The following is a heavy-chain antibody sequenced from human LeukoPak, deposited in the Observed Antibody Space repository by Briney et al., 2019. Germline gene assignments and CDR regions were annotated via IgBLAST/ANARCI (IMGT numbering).Heavy chain of an antibody. CDR3: ARHIGGGIEDMDV. J-gene: IGHJ6*03. V-gene: IGHV4-59*08. CDR2: IYVTGT. CDR1: GGSIGTYY. Sequence: SGTPSLTCTVSGGSIGTYYWSWIRQSPGKGLEWIGYIYVTGTRYNPYLQSRVTISVDRSRNQFFLKMSSVTAADTAVYYCARHIGGGIEDMDVWGKGTKVIVSS. D-gene: IGHD3-16*02.